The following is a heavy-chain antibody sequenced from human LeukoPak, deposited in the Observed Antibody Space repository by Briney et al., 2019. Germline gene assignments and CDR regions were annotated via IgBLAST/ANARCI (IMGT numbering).Heavy chain of an antibody. CDR2: IYTSGST. CDR3: AREFKRWRPGYCSSTSCYAFDY. Sequence: NPSETLSLTCTVSGGSISSYYWSWIRQPAGKGLEWIGRIYTSGSTNYNPSLKSRVTMSVDTSKNQFSLKLSSVTAADTAVYYGAREFKRWRPGYCSSTSCYAFDYWGQGTLVTVSS. CDR1: GGSISSYY. V-gene: IGHV4-4*07. D-gene: IGHD2-2*01. J-gene: IGHJ4*02.